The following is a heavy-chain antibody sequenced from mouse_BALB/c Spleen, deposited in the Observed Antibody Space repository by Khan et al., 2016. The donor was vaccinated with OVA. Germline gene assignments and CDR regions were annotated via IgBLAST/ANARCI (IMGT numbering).Heavy chain of an antibody. CDR1: GYSLSISGMG. CDR3: VRRRDWYFDC. CDR2: IYWDDHK. D-gene: IGHD3-3*01. Sequence: QVTLKASGPGILQPSQTLSLTCSFSGYSLSISGMGVSWIRQPSGEGLEWLAHIYWDDHKRYNPSLKSRLTISKDPSRNQVFLKITSVDTTDTAAYYGVRRRDWYFDCWGQGTTVTVSS. V-gene: IGHV8-12*01. J-gene: IGHJ2*01.